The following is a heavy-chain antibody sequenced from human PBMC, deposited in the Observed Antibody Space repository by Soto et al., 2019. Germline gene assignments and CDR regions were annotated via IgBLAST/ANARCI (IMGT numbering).Heavy chain of an antibody. J-gene: IGHJ4*02. D-gene: IGHD3-22*01. Sequence: GESLKISCKGSGYSFTSYWIGWVRQMPGKGLEWMGIIYPGDSDTRYSPSFQGQVTISADKSISTAYLRWSSLKASDTAMYYCATLVVPGWYYFDYWGQGTLVTVSS. V-gene: IGHV5-51*01. CDR3: ATLVVPGWYYFDY. CDR2: IYPGDSDT. CDR1: GYSFTSYW.